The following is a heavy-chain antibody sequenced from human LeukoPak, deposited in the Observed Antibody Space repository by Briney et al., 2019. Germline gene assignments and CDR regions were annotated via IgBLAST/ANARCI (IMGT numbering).Heavy chain of an antibody. CDR2: IKYDGSEK. Sequence: PGGSLRLSCAASGFTFSSYGMHWVRQAPGKGLEWVANIKYDGSEKFYVGSVRGRFTISRDNTNNSLHLQMNSLRAEDTAIYYCARDPTYDSGSPLGYGGQGTLVAVSS. D-gene: IGHD3-10*01. CDR1: GFTFSSYG. V-gene: IGHV3-7*01. CDR3: ARDPTYDSGSPLGY. J-gene: IGHJ4*02.